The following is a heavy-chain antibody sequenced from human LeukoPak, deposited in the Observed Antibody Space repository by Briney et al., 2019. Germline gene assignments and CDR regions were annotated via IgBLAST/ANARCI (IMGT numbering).Heavy chain of an antibody. J-gene: IGHJ2*01. CDR2: ISGSGDTT. CDR1: GFTFSNYA. Sequence: GGSLRLSCAASGFTFSNYAMSWVRQDPGKGLQWVSAISGSGDTTNYADSVKGRFTISRDNSKNTLYLQMNSLRAEDTAVYYCAKDLGVAGPNWYFDLWGRGTLVSVSS. V-gene: IGHV3-23*01. CDR3: AKDLGVAGPNWYFDL. D-gene: IGHD6-19*01.